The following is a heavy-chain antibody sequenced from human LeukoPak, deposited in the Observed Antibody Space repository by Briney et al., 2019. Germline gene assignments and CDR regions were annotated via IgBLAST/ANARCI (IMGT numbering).Heavy chain of an antibody. CDR3: AGVSAITGATDALDF. D-gene: IGHD1-20*01. CDR2: IRKKPNSYTT. V-gene: IGHV3-72*01. J-gene: IGHJ3*01. Sequence: GGSLRLSCAASGFTFSDHFMDWVRQAPGKGLGWVGRIRKKPNSYTTEYAASVKGRFTFSRDDSKNSLYLQMNSLEAEDTAVYYCAGVSAITGATDALDFWGQGTMVTVSS. CDR1: GFTFSDHF.